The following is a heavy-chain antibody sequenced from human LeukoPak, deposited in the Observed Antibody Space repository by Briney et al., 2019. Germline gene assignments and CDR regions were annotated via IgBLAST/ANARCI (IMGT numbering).Heavy chain of an antibody. V-gene: IGHV4-39*01. CDR1: GGSISSSSYY. Sequence: SETLSLTCTVSGGSISSSSYYWGWIRQPPGKGLEWIGSIYYSGSTYYNPSPKSRVTISVDTSKNQFSLKLSSVTAADTAVYYCARATMVRGAKYFDYWGQGTLVTVSS. J-gene: IGHJ4*02. CDR2: IYYSGST. CDR3: ARATMVRGAKYFDY. D-gene: IGHD3-10*01.